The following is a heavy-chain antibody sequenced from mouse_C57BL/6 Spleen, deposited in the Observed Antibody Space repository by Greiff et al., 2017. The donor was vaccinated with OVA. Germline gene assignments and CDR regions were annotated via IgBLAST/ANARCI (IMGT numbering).Heavy chain of an antibody. D-gene: IGHD1-1*01. J-gene: IGHJ4*01. Sequence: EVKLVESGAGLVKPGGSLKLSCAASGFTFSSYAMSWVRQTPEKRLEWVAYISSGGDYIYYADTVKGRFTISRDNARNTLYLQMSSLKSEDTAMYYCTRDASYYYGRDYAMDYWGQGTSVTVSS. V-gene: IGHV5-9-1*02. CDR2: ISSGGDYI. CDR3: TRDASYYYGRDYAMDY. CDR1: GFTFSSYA.